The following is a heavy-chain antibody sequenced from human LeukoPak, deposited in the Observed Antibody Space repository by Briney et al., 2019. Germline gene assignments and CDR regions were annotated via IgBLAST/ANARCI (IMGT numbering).Heavy chain of an antibody. CDR3: SKEGPIAVANYFDY. Sequence: GGSLRLSCAASGFTFDDYAMHWVRQAPGKGLEWVSLITGDDSGTYYADSVKGRFTISRDNSKNSLYLQMNSLRTEDTALYYCSKEGPIAVANYFDYWGQGTLVTVSS. D-gene: IGHD6-19*01. V-gene: IGHV3-43*02. CDR2: ITGDDSGT. J-gene: IGHJ4*02. CDR1: GFTFDDYA.